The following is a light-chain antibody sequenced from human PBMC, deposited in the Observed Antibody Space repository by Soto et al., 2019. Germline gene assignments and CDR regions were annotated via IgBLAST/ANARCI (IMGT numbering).Light chain of an antibody. V-gene: IGKV3-15*01. CDR1: QSVSSN. CDR2: GAS. J-gene: IGKJ1*01. CDR3: QQYRT. Sequence: EIVLTQSPVTLSVSPGEKATLSCRASQSVSSNLAWYQQKPGQAPRLLIYGASTRANGVPARFSGGGSGTEXTLTISSLQSEXFXLYYCQQYRTFGQGTKVEIK.